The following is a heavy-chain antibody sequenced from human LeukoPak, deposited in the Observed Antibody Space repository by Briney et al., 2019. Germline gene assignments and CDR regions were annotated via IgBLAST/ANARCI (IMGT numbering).Heavy chain of an antibody. CDR1: GFTFSSHW. V-gene: IGHV3-74*01. D-gene: IGHD2-2*01. CDR2: INSDGSST. CDR3: ARAGKYQRYCYYMDV. Sequence: GGSLRLSCAASGFTFSSHWMHWVRQAPGKGLVWVSRINSDGSSTSYADSVKGRFTISRDNAKNALYLQMNSLRAEDTAVYYCARAGKYQRYCYYMDVWGKGTTVTVSS. J-gene: IGHJ6*03.